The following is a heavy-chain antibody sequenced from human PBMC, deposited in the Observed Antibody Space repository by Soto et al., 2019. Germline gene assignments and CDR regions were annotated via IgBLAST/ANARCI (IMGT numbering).Heavy chain of an antibody. CDR3: AKGSNEYSAPVDN. CDR1: GFSFSSYA. CDR2: ISDRGGSL. D-gene: IGHD5-12*01. V-gene: IGHV3-23*01. J-gene: IGHJ4*02. Sequence: VQLLESGGGLVQPGGSLRLSCAASGFSFSSYAMVWVRQAPGKGLEWVSVISDRGGSLYFADSVKGRFTISRDNSKNVLSVEMNSLRAEDTATYFCAKGSNEYSAPVDNWGQGTLVVVSS.